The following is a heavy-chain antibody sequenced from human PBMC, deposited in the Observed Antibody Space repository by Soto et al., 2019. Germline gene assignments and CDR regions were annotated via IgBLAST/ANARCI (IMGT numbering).Heavy chain of an antibody. CDR3: AKDAIDGDYGWYFDL. CDR1: GFTFCSYC. J-gene: IGHJ2*01. D-gene: IGHD4-17*01. V-gene: IGHV3-30*18. CDR2: ISYDGSNK. Sequence: GGSLRLSCAASGFTFCSYCMHWVRQAPGKGLEWVAVISYDGSNKYYADSVKGRFTISRDNSKNTLYLQMNSLRAEDTAVYYCAKDAIDGDYGWYFDLWGRGTLVTVSS.